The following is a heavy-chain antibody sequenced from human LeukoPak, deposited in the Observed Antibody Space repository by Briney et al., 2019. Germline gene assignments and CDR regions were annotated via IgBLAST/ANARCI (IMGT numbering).Heavy chain of an antibody. CDR2: IVVGSGNT. Sequence: SVTVSCKASGFTFTSSAMQWVRQARAQRLEWIGWIVVGSGNTKYAQKFQERVTITRDMSTSTAYMELSSLRSENTAVYYCAADFWSVYGMDVWGQGTTVTVSS. D-gene: IGHD3-3*01. V-gene: IGHV1-58*02. J-gene: IGHJ6*02. CDR1: GFTFTSSA. CDR3: AADFWSVYGMDV.